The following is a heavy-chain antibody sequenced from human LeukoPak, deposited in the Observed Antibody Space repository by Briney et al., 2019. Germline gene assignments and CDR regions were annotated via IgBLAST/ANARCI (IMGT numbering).Heavy chain of an antibody. J-gene: IGHJ5*02. Sequence: SETLSLTCAVYGGSFSGYYWSSIPQPPGRGLERIGEINHCGNTNSNPSLKSQLTISIDTSNNHSSPKLTSVTVADTAVCYCVRHDSQRRLVLGWFDPWGQGTLVTVSS. CDR1: GGSFSGYY. CDR3: VRHDSQRRLVLGWFDP. V-gene: IGHV4-34*01. CDR2: INHCGNT. D-gene: IGHD6-13*01.